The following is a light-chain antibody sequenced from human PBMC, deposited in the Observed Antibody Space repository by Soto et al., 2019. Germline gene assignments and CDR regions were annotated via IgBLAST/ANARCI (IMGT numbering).Light chain of an antibody. V-gene: IGKV3-15*01. CDR2: GAS. Sequence: EIGMTQSPATLSQAPGERVTLSCRASESVSTNLAWYQQKAGQAPRLLIYGASTRATGIPARFSGSGSGTDFTLTISSLQSEDFAVYYCQQYNNWPRTFGQGTKVDI. J-gene: IGKJ1*01. CDR3: QQYNNWPRT. CDR1: ESVSTN.